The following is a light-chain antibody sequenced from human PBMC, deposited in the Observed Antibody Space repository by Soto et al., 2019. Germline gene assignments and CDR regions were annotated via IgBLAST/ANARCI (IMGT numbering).Light chain of an antibody. CDR2: EVS. V-gene: IGLV2-14*01. J-gene: IGLJ1*01. Sequence: QSALTQPASVSGSPGQSITISCTGTSSDVGGYNFVCWFQQHPGKVPKLLIYEVSNRPSGVSNRFSGSKSGNTASLTISGLQPEDEADYYRTSYTKTSPLVFGTGTKVTVL. CDR3: TSYTKTSPLV. CDR1: SSDVGGYNF.